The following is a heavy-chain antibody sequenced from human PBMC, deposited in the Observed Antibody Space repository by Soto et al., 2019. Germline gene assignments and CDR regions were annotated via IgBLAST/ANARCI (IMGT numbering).Heavy chain of an antibody. Sequence: ASLNGSLKACWYSCTVYYIRLLLHAPGQGLEWMGGRNPNIGGRNYAQKFQCRVTITRDTSIGTAYMELSRLRPDDTAVYYCESVSRDFAIWGTGKIVT. J-gene: IGHJ3*02. CDR2: RNPNIGGR. CDR1: WYSCTVYY. D-gene: IGHD3-16*01. CDR3: ESVSRDFAI. V-gene: IGHV1-2*02.